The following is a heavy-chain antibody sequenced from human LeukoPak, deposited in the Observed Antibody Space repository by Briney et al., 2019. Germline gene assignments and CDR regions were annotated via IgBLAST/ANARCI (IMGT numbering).Heavy chain of an antibody. Sequence: GRSLRLFCAASGFTFSSDGMHWDRQAPGKGLEWVAVISYDGSNKYYADSVKGRFTISRDISKNTLYLQMNSLRAEDTAVYYCANRYVYWGQGTLVTVSS. CDR3: ANRYVY. J-gene: IGHJ4*02. V-gene: IGHV3-30*18. CDR2: ISYDGSNK. CDR1: GFTFSSDG. D-gene: IGHD3-16*01.